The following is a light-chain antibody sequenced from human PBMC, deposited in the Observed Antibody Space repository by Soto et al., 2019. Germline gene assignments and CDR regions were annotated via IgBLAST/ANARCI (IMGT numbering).Light chain of an antibody. V-gene: IGKV3-20*01. Sequence: IGLTQSPGTVSLSPGERAPLSCRASQSVSSSYLAWYQQKPGQAPRLLIYGASSRATGIPDRFSGSGSGTEFTLTISSLQPDDFATYYCQQYNSWWTFGQGTKVDIK. CDR2: GAS. J-gene: IGKJ1*01. CDR1: QSVSSSY. CDR3: QQYNSWWT.